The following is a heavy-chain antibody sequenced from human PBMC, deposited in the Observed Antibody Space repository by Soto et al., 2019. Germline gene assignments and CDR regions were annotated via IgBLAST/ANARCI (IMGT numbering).Heavy chain of an antibody. V-gene: IGHV3-11*06. CDR3: ATITMMT. D-gene: IGHD3-22*01. J-gene: IGHJ5*02. CDR1: GFTFSDYY. Sequence: GGSLRLSCAASGFTFSDYYMSWIRQAPGKGLEWLSYISGSSDNTNYADLVKGRFTISRDNAKKSLYLEMNSLRAEDTAVYYCATITMMTWGQGTLVTVSS. CDR2: ISGSSDNT.